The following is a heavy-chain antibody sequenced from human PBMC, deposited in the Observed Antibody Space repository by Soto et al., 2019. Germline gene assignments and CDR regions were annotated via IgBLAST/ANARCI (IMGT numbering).Heavy chain of an antibody. J-gene: IGHJ6*04. V-gene: IGHV4-4*09. CDR1: GDSVRNQY. D-gene: IGHD2-21*01. Sequence: QVQMQESGPGLVKPSETLSLTCTVSGDSVRNQYWSWIRRPPGRGLEWIGYIYRSGSTKYNPSRKGRLTISVDTSKHQFSLKLSSVTAADTAVYYCARTLDSGHLDVWGKGTTVTVSS. CDR2: IYRSGST. CDR3: ARTLDSGHLDV.